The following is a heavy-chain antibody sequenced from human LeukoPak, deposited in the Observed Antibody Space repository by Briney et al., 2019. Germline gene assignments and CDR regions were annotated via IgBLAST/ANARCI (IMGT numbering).Heavy chain of an antibody. CDR1: GFTFSDYY. D-gene: IGHD3-22*01. CDR3: ARDENYYDSSGYYYVEDY. V-gene: IGHV3-11*04. CDR2: ISSSGSTI. Sequence: GGSLRLSCAASGFTFSDYYMSWIRQAPGKGLEWVSYISSSGSTIYYADSVKGRFTISRDNAKNSLYLQMNSLRAEDTAVYYCARDENYYDSSGYYYVEDYWGQGTLVTVSS. J-gene: IGHJ4*02.